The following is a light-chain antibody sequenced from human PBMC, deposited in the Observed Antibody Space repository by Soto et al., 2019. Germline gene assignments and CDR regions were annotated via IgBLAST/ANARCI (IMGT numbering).Light chain of an antibody. V-gene: IGKV1-5*01. Sequence: DIQMTQSPSTLSASVGDRVTITGRASQSISSWLSWYQQKPGKAPKLLIYDASSLESGVPSRFSGSGSGTEFTLTISSLQPDDFATYYYQQYNSYWTFGQGTKVDIK. CDR3: QQYNSYWT. CDR1: QSISSW. J-gene: IGKJ1*01. CDR2: DAS.